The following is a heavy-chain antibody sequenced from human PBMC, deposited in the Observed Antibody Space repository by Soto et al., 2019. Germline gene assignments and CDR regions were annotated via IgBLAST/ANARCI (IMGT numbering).Heavy chain of an antibody. V-gene: IGHV3-23*01. CDR2: ISGSGGST. D-gene: IGHD3-9*01. Sequence: GGSLRLSCAASGFTFSSYAMSWVRQAPGKGLEWVSAISGSGGSTYYADSVKGRFTISRDNSKNTLYLQMNSLRAEDTAVYYCAKISRFAGLRYFDWLSPTDYWGQGTLVIVSS. CDR3: AKISRFAGLRYFDWLSPTDY. J-gene: IGHJ4*02. CDR1: GFTFSSYA.